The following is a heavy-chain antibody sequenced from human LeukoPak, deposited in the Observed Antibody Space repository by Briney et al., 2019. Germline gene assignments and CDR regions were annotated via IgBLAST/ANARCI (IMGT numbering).Heavy chain of an antibody. CDR2: MYYSGAT. V-gene: IGHV4-39*07. J-gene: IGHJ3*02. D-gene: IGHD3-10*01. CDR1: GVSISTSSYY. CDR3: ARDGPFVTMVRGLAFDI. Sequence: PSETLSLTCTVSGVSISTSSYYWAWIRQPPGKGLEWIGSMYYSGATYYKSSLKSRVTISIDTSKNQFSLKVTSVTAEDTAVYYCARDGPFVTMVRGLAFDIWGQGTMVTVSS.